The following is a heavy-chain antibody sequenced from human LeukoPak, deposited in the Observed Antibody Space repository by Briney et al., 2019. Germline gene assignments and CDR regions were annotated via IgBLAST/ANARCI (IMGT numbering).Heavy chain of an antibody. Sequence: SETLSLTCAVYGGSFSGYYWSWIRQPPGKGLEWIGEINHSGSTNYNPSLKSRVTISVDTSKNQFSLKLSSVTAADTAVYYCARGDLGNFDYWGQGTLVTVSS. CDR3: ARGDLGNFDY. V-gene: IGHV4-34*01. D-gene: IGHD3/OR15-3a*01. CDR2: INHSGST. J-gene: IGHJ4*02. CDR1: GGSFSGYY.